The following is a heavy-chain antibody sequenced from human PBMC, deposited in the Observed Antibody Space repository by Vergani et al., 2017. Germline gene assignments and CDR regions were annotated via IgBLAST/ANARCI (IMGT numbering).Heavy chain of an antibody. J-gene: IGHJ6*03. Sequence: EVQLVESGGGLVQPGGSLRLSCAASGFTFSSYWMSWVRQAPGKGLEWVANIKQDGSEKYYVDSVKGRFTISRDNAKNSLYLQMNSLRAEDTAVYYCARVPTIDFWTYYYYYYMDVWGKGTTVTVSS. CDR1: GFTFSSYW. V-gene: IGHV3-7*01. CDR3: ARVPTIDFWTYYYYYYMDV. D-gene: IGHD3-3*01. CDR2: IKQDGSEK.